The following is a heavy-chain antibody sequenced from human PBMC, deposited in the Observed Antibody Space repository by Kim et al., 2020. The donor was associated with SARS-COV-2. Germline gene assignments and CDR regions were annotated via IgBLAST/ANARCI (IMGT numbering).Heavy chain of an antibody. CDR3: ANEGSFPFDY. CDR2: ISYDGSNK. V-gene: IGHV3-30*18. Sequence: GGSLRLSCAASGFTFSSYGMHWVRQAPGKGLEWVAVISYDGSNKYYADSVKGRFTISRDNSKNTLYLQMNSLRAEDTAVYYCANEGSFPFDYWGQGTLVTVSS. CDR1: GFTFSSYG. J-gene: IGHJ4*02.